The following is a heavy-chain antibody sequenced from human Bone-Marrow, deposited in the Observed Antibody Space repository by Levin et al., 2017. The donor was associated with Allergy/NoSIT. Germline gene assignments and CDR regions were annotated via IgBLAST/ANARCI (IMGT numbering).Heavy chain of an antibody. J-gene: IGHJ4*02. CDR2: IWFDGSDI. CDR1: GFIFTNYG. V-gene: IGHV3-33*01. Sequence: TGESLKISCTVSGFIFTNYGMNWVRQAPGKGLEWVALIWFDGSDIYYADSVKGRFTISRDDSKNTLFLEMSSLRAEDTALYYCARRLGDGIDYWGQGTLVTVSS. D-gene: IGHD3-16*01. CDR3: ARRLGDGIDY.